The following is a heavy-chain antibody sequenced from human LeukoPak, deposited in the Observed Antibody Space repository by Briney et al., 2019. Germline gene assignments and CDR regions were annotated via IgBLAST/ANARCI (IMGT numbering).Heavy chain of an antibody. CDR2: IIPILGIA. CDR3: ARDFFDGHGYTFYYYGMDV. Sequence: SVKVSCKASGGTFSSYAISWVRQAPGQGLEWMGRIIPILGIANYAQKFQGRVTITAVKSTSTAYMELSSLRSEDTAVYYCARDFFDGHGYTFYYYGMDVWGQGTTVTVSS. J-gene: IGHJ6*02. CDR1: GGTFSSYA. D-gene: IGHD3-16*01. V-gene: IGHV1-69*04.